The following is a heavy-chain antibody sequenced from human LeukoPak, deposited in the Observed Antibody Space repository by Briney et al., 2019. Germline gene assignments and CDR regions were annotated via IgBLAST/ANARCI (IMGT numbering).Heavy chain of an antibody. CDR1: GFTFSSYG. J-gene: IGHJ4*02. CDR2: IRYDGSNK. Sequence: GGSLRLSCAASGFTFSSYGMHWVRQAPGKGLEWVAFIRYDGSNKYYSDSVKGPFTISIANYKNMLCLQMNSLRAEDTAVYYCAKDYDFWSGYYLGGYFDYWGQGTLVTVSS. D-gene: IGHD3-3*01. CDR3: AKDYDFWSGYYLGGYFDY. V-gene: IGHV3-30*02.